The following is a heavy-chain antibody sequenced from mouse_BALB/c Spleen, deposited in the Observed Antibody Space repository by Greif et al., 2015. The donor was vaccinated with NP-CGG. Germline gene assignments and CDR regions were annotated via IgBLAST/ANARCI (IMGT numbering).Heavy chain of an antibody. J-gene: IGHJ1*01. D-gene: IGHD2-1*01. V-gene: IGHV7-3*02. CDR3: ARVYGNYEYFDV. CDR2: IRNKANGYTT. CDR1: GFTFTDYY. Sequence: EVHLVESGGGLVQPGGSLRLSCATSGFTFTDYYMSWVRQPPGKALEWLGFIRNKANGYTTEYSASVKGRFTISRDNSQSILYLQMNTLRAEDSATYYCARVYGNYEYFDVWGAGTTVTVSS.